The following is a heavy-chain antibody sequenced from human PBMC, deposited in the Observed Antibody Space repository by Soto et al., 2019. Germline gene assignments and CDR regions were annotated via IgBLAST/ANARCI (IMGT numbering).Heavy chain of an antibody. CDR1: GFTFSNYA. J-gene: IGHJ4*02. CDR3: AKVMKRCGSYSDFDY. CDR2: IRGHGDNT. D-gene: IGHD1-26*01. V-gene: IGHV3-23*01. Sequence: EVQLLESGGGFVQPGGSLRLSCAASGFTFSNYAMTWVRQAPGKGLEWVSTIRGHGDNTYYADSVKGRFTISRDNSKNTLYLQMNSLRDEDTAIYYGAKVMKRCGSYSDFDYWGQGTLVTVS.